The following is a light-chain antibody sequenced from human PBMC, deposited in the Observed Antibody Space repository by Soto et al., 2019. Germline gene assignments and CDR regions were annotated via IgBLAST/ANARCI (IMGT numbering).Light chain of an antibody. Sequence: DIRMTQSPSSLSASVVDRVTITCQASQDISNYLNWYQQKPGKAPKLLIYDASNLETGVPSRFSGSGSGTDFTFTISSLQPEDSATYYCQHYDNLPLTFGEGARA. CDR2: DAS. CDR1: QDISNY. J-gene: IGKJ4*01. CDR3: QHYDNLPLT. V-gene: IGKV1-33*01.